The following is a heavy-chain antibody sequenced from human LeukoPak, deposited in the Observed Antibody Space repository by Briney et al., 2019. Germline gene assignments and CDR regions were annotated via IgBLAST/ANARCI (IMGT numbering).Heavy chain of an antibody. Sequence: GGSLRLSCAASGFTFSSYGMHWVRQAPGKGLEWVAVIWYDGSNKYYADSVKGRFTISRDNSKNTLYLQMNSLRAEDTAVYYCARVVKSDFWSGYFDYWGQGTLLNVSS. CDR2: IWYDGSNK. V-gene: IGHV3-33*01. CDR3: ARVVKSDFWSGYFDY. CDR1: GFTFSSYG. D-gene: IGHD3-3*01. J-gene: IGHJ4*02.